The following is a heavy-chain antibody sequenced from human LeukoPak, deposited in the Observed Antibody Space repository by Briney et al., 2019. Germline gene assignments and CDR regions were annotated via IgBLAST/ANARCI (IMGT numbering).Heavy chain of an antibody. J-gene: IGHJ4*02. CDR2: IWYDGSNK. CDR3: AKGAAGSSSWANY. V-gene: IGHV3-33*08. CDR1: GFTFSSFG. D-gene: IGHD6-13*01. Sequence: GGSLRLSCAASGFTFSSFGMHWVRQAPGKGLEWVAVIWYDGSNKYYADSVKGRFTISRDNSKNTLSLQMNSLRAEDTAVYYCAKGAAGSSSWANYWGQGALVTVSS.